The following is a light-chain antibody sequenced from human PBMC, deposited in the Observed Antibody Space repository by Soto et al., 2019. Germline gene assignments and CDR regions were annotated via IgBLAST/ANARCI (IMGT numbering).Light chain of an antibody. Sequence: EIVMTQSPATLSVSPGERATLSCRASQSVSSNLAWYQQKPGQAPRLLIYGASTRATGIPARFSGSGSGTDXTXXISXXQSXXFXVYYCQQYNNWPWTFGQGTKVEIK. CDR1: QSVSSN. CDR2: GAS. CDR3: QQYNNWPWT. V-gene: IGKV3-15*01. J-gene: IGKJ1*01.